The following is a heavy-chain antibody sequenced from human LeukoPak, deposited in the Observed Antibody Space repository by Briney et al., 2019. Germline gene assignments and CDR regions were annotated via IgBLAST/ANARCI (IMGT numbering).Heavy chain of an antibody. CDR2: IYYSGST. D-gene: IGHD3-22*01. V-gene: IGHV4-61*01. CDR3: AGTYYYDSSGYYHYSL. CDR1: GYSISSGYY. J-gene: IGHJ4*02. Sequence: SETLSLTCTVSGYSISSGYYWGWIRQPPGKGLEWIGYIYYSGSTNYNPSLKSRVTISVDTSKNQFSLKLSSVTAADTAVYYCAGTYYYDSSGYYHYSLWGQGTLVTVSS.